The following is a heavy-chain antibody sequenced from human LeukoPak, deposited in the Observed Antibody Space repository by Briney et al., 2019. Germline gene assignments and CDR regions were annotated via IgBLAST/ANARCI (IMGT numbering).Heavy chain of an antibody. J-gene: IGHJ4*02. CDR3: TQARGGYCSSTSCYAPFDY. CDR1: GFTFSGSA. Sequence: GGSLRLSCAASGFTFSGSAMHWVRQASGKGLEWVGRIRSKANSYATAYAASVKGRFTISRDESKNTAYLQMNSLKTEDTAVYYCTQARGGYCSSTSCYAPFDYWGQGTLVTVSS. D-gene: IGHD2-2*01. V-gene: IGHV3-73*01. CDR2: IRSKANSYAT.